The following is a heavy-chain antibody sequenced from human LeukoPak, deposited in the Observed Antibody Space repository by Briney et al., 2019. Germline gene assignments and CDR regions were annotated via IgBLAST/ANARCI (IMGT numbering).Heavy chain of an antibody. Sequence: PGGSRRLSCAASGFSVSSNYMNWVRQAPGKGLEWVSVMYSVGTTYYADYVKGRFTLSRDKSENTLYLQMNSLRAQDTAVYYCARGGNYYDRSGYYSGQALDIWGQGTMVTVSS. J-gene: IGHJ3*02. CDR1: GFSVSSNY. CDR2: MYSVGTT. D-gene: IGHD3-22*01. CDR3: ARGGNYYDRSGYYSGQALDI. V-gene: IGHV3-53*01.